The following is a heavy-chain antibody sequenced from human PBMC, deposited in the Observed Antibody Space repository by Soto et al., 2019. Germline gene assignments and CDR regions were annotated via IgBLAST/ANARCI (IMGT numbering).Heavy chain of an antibody. V-gene: IGHV4-30-4*01. Sequence: QVQLQESGPGLVKPSQTLSLTCTVSGGSISSGDYYWSWIRQPPGKGLEWIGYIYYSGSTYYNPSLKSRVTISVDTSKNQFSLKLSSVTAADTAVYYCARYFTFGGVIAADAFDIWGQGTMVTVSS. CDR3: ARYFTFGGVIAADAFDI. J-gene: IGHJ3*02. D-gene: IGHD3-16*02. CDR2: IYYSGST. CDR1: GGSISSGDYY.